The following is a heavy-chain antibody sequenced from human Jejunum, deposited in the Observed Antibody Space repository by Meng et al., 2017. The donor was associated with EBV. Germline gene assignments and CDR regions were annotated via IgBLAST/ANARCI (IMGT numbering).Heavy chain of an antibody. CDR1: GDSITRGAYL. V-gene: IGHV4-30-2*01. CDR3: ARGGPDFGDYVPFDY. Sequence: QVQRQDVGSVLVRPSPTLSLTCAVSGDSITRGAYLWSWIRQPPGKGLEWIGNIYHIGSTDYNPSLKSRVTISVDRSKNQFSLKLTSVTAADTAVYYCARGGPDFGDYVPFDYWGQGTLVTVSS. CDR2: IYHIGST. D-gene: IGHD4-17*01. J-gene: IGHJ4*02.